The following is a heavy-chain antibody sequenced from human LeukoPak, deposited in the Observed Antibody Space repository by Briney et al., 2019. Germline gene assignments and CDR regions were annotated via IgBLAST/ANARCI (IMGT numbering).Heavy chain of an antibody. CDR3: ARDMVTTLIDD. CDR1: GFTFSSYG. J-gene: IGHJ4*02. Sequence: PGRSLRLSCAASGFTFSSYGMHWVRQAPGKGLEWVAVIWYDGSNKYYADSVKGRFTISRDNSKNTLYLQMNSLRAEDTAVYHCARDMVTTLIDDWGQGTLVTVSS. V-gene: IGHV3-33*01. CDR2: IWYDGSNK. D-gene: IGHD4-17*01.